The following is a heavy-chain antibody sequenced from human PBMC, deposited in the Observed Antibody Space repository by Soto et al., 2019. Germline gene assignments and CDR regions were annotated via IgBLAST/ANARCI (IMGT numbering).Heavy chain of an antibody. D-gene: IGHD3-10*01. V-gene: IGHV1-69*13. J-gene: IGHJ6*02. CDR2: IIPIFGTA. CDR3: ARDYTMVRGVFFPHGMDV. CDR1: GGTFSSYA. Sequence: RASVKVSCKASGGTFSSYAISWVRQAPGQGLEWMGGIIPIFGTANYAQKFQGRVTITADESTSTAYMELSSPRSGDTAVYYCARDYTMVRGVFFPHGMDVWGQGTTVTVSS.